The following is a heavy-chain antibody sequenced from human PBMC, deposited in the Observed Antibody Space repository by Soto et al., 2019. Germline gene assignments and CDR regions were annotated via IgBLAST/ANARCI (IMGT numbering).Heavy chain of an antibody. D-gene: IGHD2-2*01. Sequence: PGGSLRLSCAASGFTFSSYSMNWVRQAPGKGLEWVSSISSSSSCTYYADSVKGRFTISRDNSKNTLYLQMNSLRAEDTAVYYCAREELCSSTSCYGHYYYMDVWGKGTTVTVSS. CDR3: AREELCSSTSCYGHYYYMDV. J-gene: IGHJ6*03. CDR1: GFTFSSYS. CDR2: ISSSSSCT. V-gene: IGHV3-21*01.